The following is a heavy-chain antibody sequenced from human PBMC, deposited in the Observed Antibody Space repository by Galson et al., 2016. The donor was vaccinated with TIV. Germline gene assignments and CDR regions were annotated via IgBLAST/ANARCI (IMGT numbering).Heavy chain of an antibody. V-gene: IGHV1-69*02. CDR3: ARLTPCGAPCYYFELWVQGTVTTTTGASAATVDLGGRNSTVPTTSNDSRADPTTSGYDCYGMDV. CDR1: GDTFSSYI. J-gene: IGHJ6*02. D-gene: IGHD2/OR15-2a*01. Sequence: SVKVSCKASGDTFSSYIINWVRQAPGQGLEWMGRIITTFPKTNYAPKFQGRVTITTDNSTRTVNMELRNLTFDDTAIYYCARLTPCGAPCYYFELWVQGTVTTTTGASAATVDLGGRNSTVPTTSNDSRADPTTSGYDCYGMDVWGQGTPVAVSS. CDR2: IITTFPKT.